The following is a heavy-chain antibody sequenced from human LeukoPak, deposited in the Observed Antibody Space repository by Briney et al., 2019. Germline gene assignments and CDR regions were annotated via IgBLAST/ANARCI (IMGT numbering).Heavy chain of an antibody. Sequence: PGGSLRLSCAASGFDFSSYGMSWVRQSPGKGLEWVSTFSASSTSTYYADSVKGRFTISRDNSKNTLYLQMNSLRDEDTAVYYCARYAPPTTVVTRFFDYWGQGTLVTVSS. J-gene: IGHJ4*02. V-gene: IGHV3-23*01. CDR2: FSASSTST. CDR1: GFDFSSYG. CDR3: ARYAPPTTVVTRFFDY. D-gene: IGHD4-11*01.